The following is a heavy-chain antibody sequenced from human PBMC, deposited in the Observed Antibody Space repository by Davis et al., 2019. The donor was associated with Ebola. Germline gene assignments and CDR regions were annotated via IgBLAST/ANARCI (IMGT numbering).Heavy chain of an antibody. D-gene: IGHD3-16*01. CDR3: ANPWGTFGGVMIDY. J-gene: IGHJ4*02. V-gene: IGHV3-23*01. CDR2: ISGSGGST. Sequence: PGGSLRLSCAASGFTFSSYAMSWVRQAPGKGLEWVSAISGSGGSTYYADSVKGRFTISRDNSKNTLYLQMNSLRAEDTAVYYCANPWGTFGGVMIDYWGQGTLVTVSS. CDR1: GFTFSSYA.